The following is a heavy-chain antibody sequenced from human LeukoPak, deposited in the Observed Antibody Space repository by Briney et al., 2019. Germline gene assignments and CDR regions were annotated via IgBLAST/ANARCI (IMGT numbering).Heavy chain of an antibody. CDR2: INHSGST. Sequence: KPSETLSLTCAVYGGSFSGYYWSWIRQPPGKGLEWIGEINHSGSTNYNPSLKSRATISVDTSKNQFSLKLSSVTAADTAVYYCARGPPVGGYWGQGTLVTVSS. V-gene: IGHV4-34*01. CDR1: GGSFSGYY. D-gene: IGHD3-3*01. J-gene: IGHJ4*02. CDR3: ARGPPVGGY.